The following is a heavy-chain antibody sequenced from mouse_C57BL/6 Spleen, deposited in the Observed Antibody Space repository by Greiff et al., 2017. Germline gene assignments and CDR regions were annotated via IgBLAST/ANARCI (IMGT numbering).Heavy chain of an antibody. CDR3: ARFDGYLLAWFAY. CDR1: GYSITSGYY. CDR2: ISYDGSN. D-gene: IGHD2-3*01. Sequence: DVKLQESGPGLVKPSQSLSLTCSVTGYSITSGYYWNWIRQFPGNKLEWMGYISYDGSNNYNPSLKNRISITRDTSKNQFFLKLNSVTTEDTATYYCARFDGYLLAWFAYWGQGTLVTVSA. V-gene: IGHV3-6*01. J-gene: IGHJ3*01.